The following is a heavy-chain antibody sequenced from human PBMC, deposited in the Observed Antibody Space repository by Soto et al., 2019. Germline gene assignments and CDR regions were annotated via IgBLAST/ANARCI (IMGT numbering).Heavy chain of an antibody. CDR2: INAGNGNT. CDR1: GYTFTSYA. CDR3: ASRQAVAGTTYYYYGMDV. D-gene: IGHD6-19*01. V-gene: IGHV1-3*01. Sequence: QVQLVQSGAEVKKPGASVKVSCKASGYTFTSYAMHWVRQAPGQRLEWMGWINAGNGNTKYSQKFQGRVTITRDTSASTAYMEVSSLRSEDTAVYYCASRQAVAGTTYYYYGMDVWGQGTTVTVSS. J-gene: IGHJ6*02.